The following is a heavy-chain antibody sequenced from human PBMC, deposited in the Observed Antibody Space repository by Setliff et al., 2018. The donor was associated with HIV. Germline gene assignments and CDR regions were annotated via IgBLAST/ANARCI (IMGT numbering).Heavy chain of an antibody. J-gene: IGHJ4*02. V-gene: IGHV4-61*01. D-gene: IGHD2-2*01. Sequence: SETLSLTCSVSGGSVGSGSYYWSWIRQSHGKGLEWLGYIYYSGSTTYNPSLRSRVTISIDTSKNQFSLNLRSVTAADTAVYYCARQSPAHDYWCQGTLVTVSS. CDR3: ARQSPAHDY. CDR2: IYYSGST. CDR1: GGSVGSGSYY.